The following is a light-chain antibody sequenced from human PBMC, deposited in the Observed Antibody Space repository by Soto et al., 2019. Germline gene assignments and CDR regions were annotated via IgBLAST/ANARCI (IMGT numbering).Light chain of an antibody. CDR2: NNN. J-gene: IGLJ3*02. V-gene: IGLV1-44*01. Sequence: QPVLTQPPSASGTPGQRVTISCSGSSSNIGSNTVNWYQQLPGTAPKVLISNNNQRPSGVPDRFSGSKSGTSASLAISGLQSEDEADFYCAAWDDSLNGPVFGGGTKLTVL. CDR1: SSNIGSNT. CDR3: AAWDDSLNGPV.